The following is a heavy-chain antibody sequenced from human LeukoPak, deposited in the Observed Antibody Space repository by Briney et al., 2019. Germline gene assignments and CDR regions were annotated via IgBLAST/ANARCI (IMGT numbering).Heavy chain of an antibody. D-gene: IGHD2-15*01. V-gene: IGHV1-2*02. Sequence: ASVKVSCKASKYTFIHYYIHWVRQAPGQGLEWMGWINPSSGGTNFAQKFQGRVTITADKSTSTAYMELSSLRSEDTAVYYCARPLGYCSGGSCYSSPGYWGQGTLVTVSS. CDR1: KYTFIHYY. CDR2: INPSSGGT. CDR3: ARPLGYCSGGSCYSSPGY. J-gene: IGHJ4*02.